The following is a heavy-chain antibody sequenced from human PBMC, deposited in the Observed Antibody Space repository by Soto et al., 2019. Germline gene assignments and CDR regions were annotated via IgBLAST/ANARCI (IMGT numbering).Heavy chain of an antibody. J-gene: IGHJ5*02. D-gene: IGHD6-19*01. CDR2: IYYSGST. V-gene: IGHV4-59*01. CDR1: GGSISSYY. CDR3: AGGYSSGWYMGNWFDP. Sequence: SETLSLTCTVSGGSISSYYWSWIRQPPGKGLEWIGYIYYSGSTNYNPSLKSRVTISVDTSKNQFSLKLSSVTAADTAVYYCAGGYSSGWYMGNWFDPWGQGTLVTVSS.